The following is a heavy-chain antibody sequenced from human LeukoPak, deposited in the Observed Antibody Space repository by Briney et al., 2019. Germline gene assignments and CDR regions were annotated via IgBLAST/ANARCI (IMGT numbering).Heavy chain of an antibody. D-gene: IGHD4-17*01. V-gene: IGHV3-9*01. Sequence: PGGSLRLSCAASGFNFDDYAIHWVRQAPGRGLEWVSGISWNTNMKGSADSVKGRFTISRDNAKNSLYLQMNSLRGEDTAFYYCAKWSTSNFGDFGHFDYWGQGTLVTVSS. CDR1: GFNFDDYA. CDR2: ISWNTNMK. J-gene: IGHJ4*02. CDR3: AKWSTSNFGDFGHFDY.